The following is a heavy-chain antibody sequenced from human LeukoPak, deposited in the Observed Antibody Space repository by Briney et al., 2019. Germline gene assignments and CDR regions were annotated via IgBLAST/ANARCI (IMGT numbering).Heavy chain of an antibody. CDR1: GGSISSGSYY. V-gene: IGHV4-61*02. CDR3: ARVAYYYYYYMDV. Sequence: SETLSLTCTASGGSISSGSYYWSWIRQPAGKGLEWIGRIYTSGSTNYNPSLKSRVTISVDTSKNQFSLKLSSVTAADTAVYYCARVAYYYYYYMDVWGKGTTVTVSS. J-gene: IGHJ6*03. CDR2: IYTSGST.